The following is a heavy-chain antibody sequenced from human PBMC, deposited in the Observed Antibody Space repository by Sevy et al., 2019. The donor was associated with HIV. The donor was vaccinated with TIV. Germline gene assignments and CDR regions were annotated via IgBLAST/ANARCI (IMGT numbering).Heavy chain of an antibody. J-gene: IGHJ4*02. D-gene: IGHD6-19*01. CDR3: ARLPQWLGPGFDY. V-gene: IGHV4-39*01. Sequence: SETLSLTCTVSGASMRSSHYWGWIRQPPGKGLEWIGSIYNGGSTYYNPSLKTRLTISIDTSKNQFSLNLSSVTAADTAVYYCARLPQWLGPGFDYWGPGTLVTVSS. CDR1: GASMRSSHY. CDR2: IYNGGST.